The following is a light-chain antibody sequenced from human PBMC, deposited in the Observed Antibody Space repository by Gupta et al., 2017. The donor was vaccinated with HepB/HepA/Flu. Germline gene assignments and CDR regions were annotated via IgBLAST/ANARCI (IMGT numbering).Light chain of an antibody. Sequence: QSVLTQPPSVSGAPGQRATISCPRSRSNIGAGYDVPWYQQLPGTAPKLLIYGNSNRPSGVPDRFSGSKSGTSASLAITGLQAEDEADYYCQSYDSSLRGSVFGGGTKVTVL. V-gene: IGLV1-40*01. CDR2: GNS. CDR1: RSNIGAGYD. J-gene: IGLJ3*02. CDR3: QSYDSSLRGSV.